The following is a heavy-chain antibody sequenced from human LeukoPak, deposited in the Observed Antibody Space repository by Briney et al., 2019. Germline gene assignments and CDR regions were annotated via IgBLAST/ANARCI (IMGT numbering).Heavy chain of an antibody. D-gene: IGHD6-13*01. CDR3: AKAGYGIAAAGRGDY. J-gene: IGHJ4*02. Sequence: PGGSLRLSCAASGFTFSSYSMNWVRQAPGKGLEWVSYISSSSSTIYYADSVKGRFTISRDNAKNSLYLQMNSLRAEDTAVYYCAKAGYGIAAAGRGDYWGQGTLVTVSS. V-gene: IGHV3-48*01. CDR2: ISSSSSTI. CDR1: GFTFSSYS.